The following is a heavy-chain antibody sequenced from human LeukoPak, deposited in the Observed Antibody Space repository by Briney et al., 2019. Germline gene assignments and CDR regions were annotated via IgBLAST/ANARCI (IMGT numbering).Heavy chain of an antibody. CDR3: ARHAGYCTGGKCYSFYYFDY. D-gene: IGHD2-15*01. V-gene: IGHV5-51*01. CDR1: GYTFTNYW. CDR2: IHPGDSDT. Sequence: GESLKISCKASGYTFTNYWIGWVRHTPGKGLEWMGIIHPGDSDTRYRTSFQGQVTMSVDESTSTAYLHWTSLKASDIAIYYCARHAGYCTGGKCYSFYYFDYWGQGTLVTVSS. J-gene: IGHJ4*02.